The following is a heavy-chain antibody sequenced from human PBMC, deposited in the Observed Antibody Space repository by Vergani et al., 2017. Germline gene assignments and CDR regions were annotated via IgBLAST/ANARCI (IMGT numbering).Heavy chain of an antibody. J-gene: IGHJ3*02. CDR2: INSDGSST. V-gene: IGHV3-74*01. CDR3: AADASSGYLGEDHDAFDI. CDR1: GFTFSSYW. D-gene: IGHD5-12*01. Sequence: EVQLVESGGGLVQPGGSLRLSCAASGFTFSSYWMHWVRQAPGKGLVWVSRINSDGSSTSYADSVKGRFTISRDNAKNTLYLQMNSLRAEDTAVYYCAADASSGYLGEDHDAFDIWGQGTMVTVSS.